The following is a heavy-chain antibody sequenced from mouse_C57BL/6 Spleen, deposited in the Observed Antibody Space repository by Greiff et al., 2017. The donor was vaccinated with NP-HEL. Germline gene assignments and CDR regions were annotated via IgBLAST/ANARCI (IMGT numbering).Heavy chain of an antibody. CDR1: GFTFSSYA. Sequence: EVKLMESGGGLVKPGGSLKLSCAASGFTFSSYAMSWVRQTPEQRLEWVATISDGGSYTYYPDNVKGRFTISRDNAKNNLYLQMSHLKSEDTAMYYCARASKEVYYFDYWGQGTTLTVSS. J-gene: IGHJ2*01. D-gene: IGHD6-1*01. CDR2: ISDGGSYT. V-gene: IGHV5-4*03. CDR3: ARASKEVYYFDY.